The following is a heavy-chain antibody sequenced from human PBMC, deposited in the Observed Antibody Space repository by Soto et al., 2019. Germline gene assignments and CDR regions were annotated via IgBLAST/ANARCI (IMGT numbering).Heavy chain of an antibody. V-gene: IGHV5-51*01. J-gene: IGHJ6*02. CDR2: IYPGGSDT. CDR1: GYSFTNYC. D-gene: IGHD2-15*01. CDR3: ASAASPYYYYGMDV. Sequence: GESLKISCNGSGYSFTNYCIVWVCQMPGKGLEWMGSIYPGGSDTRYRPSFEGQVTISADKSISTAYLQWSSLNASDTAMYYCASAASPYYYYGMDVWGQGTTVTVSS.